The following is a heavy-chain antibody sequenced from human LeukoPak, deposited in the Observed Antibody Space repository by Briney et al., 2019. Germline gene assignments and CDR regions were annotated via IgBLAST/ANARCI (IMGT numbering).Heavy chain of an antibody. Sequence: SEALSLTCTVSGGSISSYYWSWIRQPPGKGLEWIGYIYYSGSTNYNPSLKSRVTISVDTSKNQFSLKLSSVTAADTAVYYCARIVWFGEELFDYWGQGTLVTVSS. D-gene: IGHD3-10*01. J-gene: IGHJ4*02. V-gene: IGHV4-59*08. CDR1: GGSISSYY. CDR2: IYYSGST. CDR3: ARIVWFGEELFDY.